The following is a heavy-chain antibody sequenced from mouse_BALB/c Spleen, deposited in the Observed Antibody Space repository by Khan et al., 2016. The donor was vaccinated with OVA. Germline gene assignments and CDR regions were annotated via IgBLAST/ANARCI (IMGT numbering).Heavy chain of an antibody. CDR3: ARSNYYGSGLYAMDY. CDR1: GYTFTSYW. Sequence: DLVKPGASVKLSCKASGYTFTSYWINWIKQRPGQGLEWIGRIAPGSGSDYYNDMFKGKATLTIDTSSSTAYIQVRSLSSEDSAVYFCARSNYYGSGLYAMDYCGQGTSVTVSS. V-gene: IGHV1S41*01. D-gene: IGHD1-1*01. CDR2: IAPGSGSD. J-gene: IGHJ4*01.